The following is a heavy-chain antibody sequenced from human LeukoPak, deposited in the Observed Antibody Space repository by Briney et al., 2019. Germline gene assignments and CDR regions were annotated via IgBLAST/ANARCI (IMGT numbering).Heavy chain of an antibody. V-gene: IGHV3-7*01. J-gene: IGHJ4*02. Sequence: GGSLRLSCAASGFTFSNAWMSWVRQAPGKGLEWVANIKQDGSEKYYVDSVKGRFTISRDNAKNSLYLQMNSLRAEDTAVYYCARALGGGWYVDYWGQGTLVTVSS. D-gene: IGHD6-19*01. CDR3: ARALGGGWYVDY. CDR1: GFTFSNAW. CDR2: IKQDGSEK.